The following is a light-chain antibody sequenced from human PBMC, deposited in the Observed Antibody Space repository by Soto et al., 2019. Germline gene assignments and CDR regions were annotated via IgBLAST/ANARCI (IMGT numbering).Light chain of an antibody. CDR2: LEGSGSY. V-gene: IGLV4-60*02. Sequence: QSVLTQSSSASASLGSSVKLTCTLSSGHSSYIIAWHQQQPGKAPRYLMKLEGSGSYNKGSGVPDRFSGSSSGADRYLTISTLQFEDEADYYCETWDSNNWVFGGGTQLTVL. CDR3: ETWDSNNWV. CDR1: SGHSSYI. J-gene: IGLJ3*02.